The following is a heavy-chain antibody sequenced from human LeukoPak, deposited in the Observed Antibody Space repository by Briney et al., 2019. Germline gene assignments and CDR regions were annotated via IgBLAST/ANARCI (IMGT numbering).Heavy chain of an antibody. J-gene: IGHJ4*02. CDR1: GFTFSSFL. V-gene: IGHV3-7*01. CDR2: IKYDESEK. Sequence: GGSLRLSCAASGFTFSSFLMGWVRQAPGKGLEWVASIKYDESEKHHVDSVKGRFTVSRDNAKNSLYLQMNNLRAEDTAVYFCARITTNGYFEYWGQGTLVTVSS. CDR3: ARITTNGYFEY. D-gene: IGHD1-1*01.